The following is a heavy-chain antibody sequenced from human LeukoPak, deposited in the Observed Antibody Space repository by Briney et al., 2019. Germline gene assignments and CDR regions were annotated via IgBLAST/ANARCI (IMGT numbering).Heavy chain of an antibody. CDR2: INPNSGGT. CDR1: GYTFTGHY. D-gene: IGHD6-13*01. Sequence: ASVKVSCKASGYTFTGHYMHWVRQAPGQGLEWMGRINPNSGGTNYAQKFQGRVTMTRDTSISTAYMELSRLRSDDTAVYYCARDYLAAAGYYYYYMDVWGKGTTVTVSS. J-gene: IGHJ6*03. CDR3: ARDYLAAAGYYYYYMDV. V-gene: IGHV1-2*06.